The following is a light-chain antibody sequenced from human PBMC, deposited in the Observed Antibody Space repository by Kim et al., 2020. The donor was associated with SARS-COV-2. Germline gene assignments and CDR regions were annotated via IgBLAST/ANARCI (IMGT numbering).Light chain of an antibody. J-gene: IGLJ3*02. Sequence: ESVTVSCTRTSSVVGGYSYYAWYQRHPGKAPRLRFQDDRDRHSGVPDRFAGSESGNKASLTISGLQAEDEADYYCCSYAGSPWVFGGGTRLTVL. CDR2: DDR. CDR1: SSVVGGYSY. CDR3: CSYAGSPWV. V-gene: IGLV2-11*03.